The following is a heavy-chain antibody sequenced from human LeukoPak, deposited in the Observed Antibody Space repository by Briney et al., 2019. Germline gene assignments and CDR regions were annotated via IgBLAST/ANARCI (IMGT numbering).Heavy chain of an antibody. V-gene: IGHV4-38-2*02. D-gene: IGHD3-16*01. J-gene: IGHJ4*02. CDR1: AYSISSRYY. Sequence: SETLSLTCTVSAYSISSRYYWGWIRQPPGKGLEWIGSIYYSGSTYYNPSLKSRVTISVDTSKNQFSLKLSSVTAADTAVYYCARNVYYFDYWGQGTLVTVSS. CDR2: IYYSGST. CDR3: ARNVYYFDY.